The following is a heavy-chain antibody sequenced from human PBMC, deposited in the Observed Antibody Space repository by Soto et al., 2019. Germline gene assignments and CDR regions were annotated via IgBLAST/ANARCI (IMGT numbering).Heavy chain of an antibody. D-gene: IGHD2-2*01. J-gene: IGHJ4*02. CDR1: GFAFNNYG. CDR2: ISKSDYT. CDR3: AREDSIIIPAVSDF. V-gene: IGHV3-21*01. Sequence: VQLVESGGGLARPGGSLRLSCTVSGFAFNNYGINWVRQAPGKGLEWVSSISKSDYTYYSDSVKGRFTISRDNAKNSVSLQMNTLRVEDTAVYYCAREDSIIIPAVSDFWGQGTLVTVSS.